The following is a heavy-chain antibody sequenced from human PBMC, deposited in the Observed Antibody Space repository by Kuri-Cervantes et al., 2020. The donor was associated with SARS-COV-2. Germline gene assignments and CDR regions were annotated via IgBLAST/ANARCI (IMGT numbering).Heavy chain of an antibody. Sequence: GEALKISCAASGFTFSSYAMSWVRQAPGTGQEWVSASSGSGGSTYYADSVKGRFTNSRDNSKNTLDLQMNSLRAEDTAVYYCAKDHDSSGWAFYYFDYWGQGTLVTVSS. V-gene: IGHV3-23*01. J-gene: IGHJ4*02. CDR3: AKDHDSSGWAFYYFDY. D-gene: IGHD6-19*01. CDR1: GFTFSSYA. CDR2: SSGSGGST.